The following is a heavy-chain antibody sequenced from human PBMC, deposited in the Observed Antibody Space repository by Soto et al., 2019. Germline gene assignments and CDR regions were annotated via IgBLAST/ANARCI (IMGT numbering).Heavy chain of an antibody. CDR2: VYYSGRS. V-gene: IGHV4-31*11. Sequence: PSKTLSLTCAFSGGCISSGGYYWAWIRHHPGKGLAWFGYVYYSGRSYYIPSLKSRVTISVDTSKNQFSLKLSSVTAADTAVYYCARAISSSSGYYYYYYGMDVWGQGTTVTVSS. CDR3: ARAISSSSGYYYYYYGMDV. CDR1: GGCISSGGYY. J-gene: IGHJ6*02. D-gene: IGHD6-6*01.